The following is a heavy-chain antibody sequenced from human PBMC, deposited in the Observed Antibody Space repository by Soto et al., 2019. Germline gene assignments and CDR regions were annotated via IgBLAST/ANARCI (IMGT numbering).Heavy chain of an antibody. Sequence: QVQLVQSGAEVKKPGSSVKVSCKASGGTFSSYTNSWVRQAPGQGLEWMGRFIPILGIANYAQKFQGRVTITADKSTSTAYMELSSLRSEDTAVYYCAASGYGSGGSCPAKYNCFDPWGQGTLVTVSS. CDR1: GGTFSSYT. CDR2: FIPILGIA. CDR3: AASGYGSGGSCPAKYNCFDP. V-gene: IGHV1-69*02. J-gene: IGHJ5*02. D-gene: IGHD2-15*01.